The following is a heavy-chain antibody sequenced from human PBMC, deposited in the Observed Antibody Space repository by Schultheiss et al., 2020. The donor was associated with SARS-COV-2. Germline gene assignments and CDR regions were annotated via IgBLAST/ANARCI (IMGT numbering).Heavy chain of an antibody. J-gene: IGHJ5*02. Sequence: GESLKISCKASGYTFTSYGISWVRQAPGQGLEWMGWISAYNGNTNYAQKLQGRVTMTTDTSTSTAYMELRSLRSDDTAVYYCARRMYSSSSGFDPWGQGTLVTVSS. D-gene: IGHD6-6*01. V-gene: IGHV1-18*01. CDR1: GYTFTSYG. CDR2: ISAYNGNT. CDR3: ARRMYSSSSGFDP.